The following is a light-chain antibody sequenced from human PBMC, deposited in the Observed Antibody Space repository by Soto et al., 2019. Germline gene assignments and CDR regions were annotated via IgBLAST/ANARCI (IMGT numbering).Light chain of an antibody. CDR3: QQYDNWPPAVT. Sequence: EIVMTQSPATLSVSPGERATLSCRASQSVSSNLAWYQQKPGQAPRLLIYGASTRATGIPARFSGSGSGTEFPLTISRLQSEYYAVYYCQQYDNWPPAVTVGAGTKVEIK. CDR1: QSVSSN. J-gene: IGKJ4*01. V-gene: IGKV3-15*01. CDR2: GAS.